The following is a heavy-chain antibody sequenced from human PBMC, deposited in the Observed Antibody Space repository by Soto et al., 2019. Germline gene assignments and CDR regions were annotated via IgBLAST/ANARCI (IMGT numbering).Heavy chain of an antibody. CDR1: GYTFTGYY. D-gene: IGHD6-19*01. V-gene: IGHV1-2*04. CDR2: INPNSGGT. J-gene: IGHJ3*02. CDR3: ARDALPGIAVAGTDAFDI. Sequence: ASVKVSCKASGYTFTGYYMHWVQQAPGQGLEWMGWINPNSGGTNYAQKFQGWVTMTRDTSISTAYMELSRLRSDDTAVYYCARDALPGIAVAGTDAFDIWGQGTMVTVSS.